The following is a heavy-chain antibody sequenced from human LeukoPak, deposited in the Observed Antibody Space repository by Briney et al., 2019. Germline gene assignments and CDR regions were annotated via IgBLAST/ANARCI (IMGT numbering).Heavy chain of an antibody. CDR1: GYTFTSYG. J-gene: IGHJ6*03. D-gene: IGHD5-18*01. CDR3: ARDLETAMVTPYYIDV. CDR2: ISAYNGNT. Sequence: ASVKVSCKASGYTFTSYGISWVRQAPGQGLEWMGWISAYNGNTNYAQKLQGRVTMTTDTSTSTAYMELRSLRSDDTAVYYCARDLETAMVTPYYIDVWGKRTTFTVSS. V-gene: IGHV1-18*01.